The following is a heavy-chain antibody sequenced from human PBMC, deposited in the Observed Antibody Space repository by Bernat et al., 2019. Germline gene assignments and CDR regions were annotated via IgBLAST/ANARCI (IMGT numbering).Heavy chain of an antibody. J-gene: IGHJ6*02. CDR3: ACTSSSSSVRKRAYYYYAMDV. Sequence: QVQLQQWGAGLLKPSETLSLTCAVYGGSFSGYYWSWIRQPPGKGLEWIGEINHSGSTNYNPSLKSRVTISVDTSKNQFSLKLSSVTAADTAVYYCACTSSSSSVRKRAYYYYAMDVWGQGTTVTVSS. V-gene: IGHV4-34*01. D-gene: IGHD6-6*01. CDR2: INHSGST. CDR1: GGSFSGYY.